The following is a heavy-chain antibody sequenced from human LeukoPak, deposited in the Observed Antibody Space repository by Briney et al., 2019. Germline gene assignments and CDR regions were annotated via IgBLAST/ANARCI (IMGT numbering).Heavy chain of an antibody. D-gene: IGHD2-2*01. Sequence: GGSLRLSCAASGFTFSSYEMNWVRQAPGEGLEWVSSISSSSSYIYYADSLKGRFTISRDNAKNSLYLQMNSLRAGDTAVYYCARIQLNSYYYYMDVWGKGTTVTVSS. J-gene: IGHJ6*03. CDR2: ISSSSSYI. CDR1: GFTFSSYE. CDR3: ARIQLNSYYYYMDV. V-gene: IGHV3-21*01.